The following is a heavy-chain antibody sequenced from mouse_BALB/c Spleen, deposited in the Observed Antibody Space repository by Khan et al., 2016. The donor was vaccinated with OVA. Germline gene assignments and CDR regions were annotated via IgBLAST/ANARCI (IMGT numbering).Heavy chain of an antibody. CDR3: AGLYYYGSSFYAMYY. CDR1: GFPLTSYG. D-gene: IGHD1-1*01. V-gene: IGHV2-9*02. CDR2: IWAGGST. J-gene: IGHJ4*01. Sequence: QVQLQQSGPGLVAPSQSLSITCTVSGFPLTSYGVHWVRQPPGKGLEWLGVIWAGGSTNYNSALMSRLSISKDNSKSQVFFKMNSLKTDDTTMYYCAGLYYYGSSFYAMYYWGQGTSVTVSS.